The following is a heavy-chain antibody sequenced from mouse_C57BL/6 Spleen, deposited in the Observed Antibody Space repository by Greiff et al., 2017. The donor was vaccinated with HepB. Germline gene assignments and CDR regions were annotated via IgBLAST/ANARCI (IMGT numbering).Heavy chain of an antibody. J-gene: IGHJ2*01. CDR2: IDPSDSET. CDR1: GYTFTSYW. CDR3: ARSDRQVGLRYFDY. Sequence: QVQLQQPGAELVRPGSSVKLSCKASGYTFTSYWMHWVKQRPIQGLEWIGNIDPSDSETHYNQKFKDKATLTVDKSSSTAYMELSSLTSEDSAVYYCARSDRQVGLRYFDYWGQGTTLTVSS. V-gene: IGHV1-52*01. D-gene: IGHD3-2*01.